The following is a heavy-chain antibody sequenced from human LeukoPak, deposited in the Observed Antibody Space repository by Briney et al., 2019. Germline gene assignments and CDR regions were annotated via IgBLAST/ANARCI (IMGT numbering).Heavy chain of an antibody. CDR1: GGSFSGYY. CDR2: INHSGST. D-gene: IGHD2-15*01. Sequence: SETLSLTCAVYGGSFSGYYWSWIRQPPGKGLEWIGEINHSGSTNYNPSLKSRVTISVDTSKNQFSLNLSSVTAADTAVYYCARRPPWWQNPTIAFDIWGQGTMVTVSS. J-gene: IGHJ3*02. CDR3: ARRPPWWQNPTIAFDI. V-gene: IGHV4-34*01.